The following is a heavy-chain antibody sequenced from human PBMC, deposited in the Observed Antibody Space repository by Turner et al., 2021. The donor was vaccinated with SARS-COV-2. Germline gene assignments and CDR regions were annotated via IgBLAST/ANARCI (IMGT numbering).Heavy chain of an antibody. CDR1: GGSVSTGGHY. CDR3: ASFKFGELWSYYFDR. V-gene: IGHV4-31*03. Sequence: QVQLQESGPGLVKPSETLSLTCTVSGGSVSTGGHYWGWIRQRPGEGLEWIGFVHYSGRTDYTPSLKGRVTMSLNPSKDQFSLRLSSATAADTAVYYCASFKFGELWSYYFDRWGQGTQVTVSS. CDR2: VHYSGRT. D-gene: IGHD3-10*01. J-gene: IGHJ5*02.